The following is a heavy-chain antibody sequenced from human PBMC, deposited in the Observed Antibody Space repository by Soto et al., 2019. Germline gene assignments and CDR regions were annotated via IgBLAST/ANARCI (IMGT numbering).Heavy chain of an antibody. D-gene: IGHD3-10*01. V-gene: IGHV3-64D*06. J-gene: IGHJ4*02. CDR3: VKDIHSSGSERFLKHPFDY. Sequence: GGSLRLSCSASGFTFSTYAMHWVRQAPGKGLEYVSGISSDGGDTYYAGSVKGRFTISRDNSKNTLYLQMSSLRAEDTAVYYCVKDIHSSGSERFLKHPFDYCGQGTLVTVSS. CDR2: ISSDGGDT. CDR1: GFTFSTYA.